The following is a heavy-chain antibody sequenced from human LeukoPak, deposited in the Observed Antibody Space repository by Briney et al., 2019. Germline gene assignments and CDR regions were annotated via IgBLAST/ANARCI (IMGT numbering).Heavy chain of an antibody. Sequence: ASVKVSCKASGYTFTSYDINWVRQATGQGLEWMGWMNPNSGNTGYAQKFQGRVTITRNTSISTAYMELSSLRSEDTAVYYCAREKRRGGAFDIWGQGIMVTVSS. V-gene: IGHV1-8*03. CDR1: GYTFTSYD. CDR2: MNPNSGNT. J-gene: IGHJ3*02. D-gene: IGHD3-10*01. CDR3: AREKRRGGAFDI.